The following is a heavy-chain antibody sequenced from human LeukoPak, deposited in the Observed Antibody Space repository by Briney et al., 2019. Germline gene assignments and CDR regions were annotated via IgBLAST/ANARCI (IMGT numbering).Heavy chain of an antibody. Sequence: GASVKVSCKASGYTFTDYYIHWVRQAPGQGLEWMGWINPNSGGTNYAQKFQGTVTMTRDTSISTAYLELSRLRSDDTAVYYCARQNGYNPDYWGQGTLVTVSS. D-gene: IGHD5-24*01. V-gene: IGHV1-2*02. CDR3: ARQNGYNPDY. CDR1: GYTFTDYY. CDR2: INPNSGGT. J-gene: IGHJ4*02.